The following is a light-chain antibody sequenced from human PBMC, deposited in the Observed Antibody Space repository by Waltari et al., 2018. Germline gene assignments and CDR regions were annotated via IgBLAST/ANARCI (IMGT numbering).Light chain of an antibody. CDR2: RNN. CDR3: AAWDDSLSGCVV. V-gene: IGLV1-47*01. J-gene: IGLJ2*01. Sequence: QSVLTQPPSASGTPGQRVTISCSGRSSNIGSNYAFWYQQLPGTAPKLLIYRNNRRPSAVPDRFFCSKSGTSASLVISGRRSEDDAYYYCAAWDDSLSGCVVFGGGTKVTVL. CDR1: SSNIGSNY.